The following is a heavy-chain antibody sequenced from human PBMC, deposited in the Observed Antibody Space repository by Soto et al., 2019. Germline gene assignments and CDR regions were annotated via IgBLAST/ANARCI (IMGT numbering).Heavy chain of an antibody. CDR2: IYPGDSDT. Sequence: GESLKISCKGSGYSFTSHWIGWVRQMPGKGLEWMGIIYPGDSDTRYSPSFQGQVTISADKSISTAYLQWSSLKASDTAMYYCARGWFWSGSFNWFDPWGQGTLVTVSS. CDR3: ARGWFWSGSFNWFDP. CDR1: GYSFTSHW. V-gene: IGHV5-51*01. J-gene: IGHJ5*02. D-gene: IGHD3-3*01.